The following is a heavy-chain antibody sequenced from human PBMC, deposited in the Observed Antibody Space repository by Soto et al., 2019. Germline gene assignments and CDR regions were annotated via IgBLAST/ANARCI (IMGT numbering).Heavy chain of an antibody. CDR3: ARPSNNYVAH. CDR1: GYTFTSYW. CDR2: IDPSDSST. D-gene: IGHD4-4*01. Sequence: GESLKISCNGSGYTFTSYWITWVRQMPGKGLEWMGRIDPSDSSTNYSPSFQGHVTISTDKSISTAHLQWSSLKVSDTAMYYCARPSNNYVAHWGQGTLVTVSS. V-gene: IGHV5-10-1*01. J-gene: IGHJ4*02.